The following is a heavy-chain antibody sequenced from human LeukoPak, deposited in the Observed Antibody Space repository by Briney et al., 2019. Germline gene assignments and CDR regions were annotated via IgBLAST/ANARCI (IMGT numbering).Heavy chain of an antibody. CDR1: GFTFSSYS. J-gene: IGHJ4*02. CDR3: ARDINYDFWSGYISTLDNDY. Sequence: GSLRLSCAAPGFTFSSYSMNWVRQAPGKGLEWVSSISSSSSYIYYADSVKGRFTISRDNAKNSLYLQMNSLRAEDTAVYYCARDINYDFWSGYISTLDNDYWGQGTLVTVSS. D-gene: IGHD3-3*01. CDR2: ISSSSSYI. V-gene: IGHV3-21*01.